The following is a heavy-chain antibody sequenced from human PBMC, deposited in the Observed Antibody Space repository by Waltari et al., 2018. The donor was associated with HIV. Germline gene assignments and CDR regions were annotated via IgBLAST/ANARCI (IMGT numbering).Heavy chain of an antibody. Sequence: QVNLKHSGPGLVEASHSIFLSCVISGDSVSSDTATWNWVRQSPAGGLQWLGKTYHRAEWQHEYSVSLKGRLVINSDTAKNQFSLHLKSVTPGDTATYYCVRDSYGFDIWGEGTLVTVPP. J-gene: IGHJ4*02. V-gene: IGHV6-1*01. CDR1: GDSVSSDTAT. D-gene: IGHD5-18*01. CDR2: TYHRAEWQH. CDR3: VRDSYGFDI.